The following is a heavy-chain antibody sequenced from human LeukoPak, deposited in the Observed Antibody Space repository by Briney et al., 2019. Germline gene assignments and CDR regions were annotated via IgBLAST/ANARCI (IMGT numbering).Heavy chain of an antibody. D-gene: IGHD5-18*01. J-gene: IGHJ5*02. CDR2: INHSGST. Sequence: SETLSLTCAVYGGSFSGYYWSWIRQPPGKGLEWIGEINHSGSTNYNPSLKSRVTISVDTSKNQFSLKLSSVTAADTAVYYCARGCKSYSYGFRLDPWGQGTLVTVSS. CDR3: ARGCKSYSYGFRLDP. V-gene: IGHV4-34*01. CDR1: GGSFSGYY.